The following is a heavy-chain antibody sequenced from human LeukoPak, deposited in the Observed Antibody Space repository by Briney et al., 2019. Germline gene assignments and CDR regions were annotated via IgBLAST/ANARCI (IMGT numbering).Heavy chain of an antibody. Sequence: SETLSLTCAVYGGSFSGYYWSWIRPPPGRGLEWIGEINHSGSTNHNQSLKSRVTIPVDTSKNQYSLKLSSVTAADTAVYYCARGTYDSSGSDAFDIWGQGTMVTVSS. CDR1: GGSFSGYY. J-gene: IGHJ3*02. CDR2: INHSGST. CDR3: ARGTYDSSGSDAFDI. V-gene: IGHV4-34*01. D-gene: IGHD3-22*01.